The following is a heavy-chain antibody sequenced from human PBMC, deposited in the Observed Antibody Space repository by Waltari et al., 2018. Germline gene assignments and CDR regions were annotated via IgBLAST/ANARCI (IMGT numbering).Heavy chain of an antibody. V-gene: IGHV3-30*18. Sequence: QVQLVESGGGVVQPGRSLSLSCAASGFTFSSYGMPWVRQAPGKGLEGVAVRWYDGSNKYYADSVKGRFTLSRDKSKNTLYLQMNSLRAEDTAMYYCAKNSRTSIAVAEVDYWGQGTLVTVSS. CDR1: GFTFSSYG. D-gene: IGHD6-19*01. CDR3: AKNSRTSIAVAEVDY. J-gene: IGHJ4*02. CDR2: RWYDGSNK.